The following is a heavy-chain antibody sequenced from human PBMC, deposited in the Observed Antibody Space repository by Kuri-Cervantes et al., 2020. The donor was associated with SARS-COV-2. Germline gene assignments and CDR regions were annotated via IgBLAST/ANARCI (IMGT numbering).Heavy chain of an antibody. Sequence: GESLKISCAASGFTFSSYGMHWVRQAPGKGLEWVAVISYDGSNKYYADSVKGRFTISRDNSKNTLYLQMNSLRAEDTAVYYCAKAGYCGGDCYSDYFDYWGQGTLVTVSS. D-gene: IGHD2-21*01. V-gene: IGHV3-30*18. CDR2: ISYDGSNK. CDR1: GFTFSSYG. J-gene: IGHJ4*02. CDR3: AKAGYCGGDCYSDYFDY.